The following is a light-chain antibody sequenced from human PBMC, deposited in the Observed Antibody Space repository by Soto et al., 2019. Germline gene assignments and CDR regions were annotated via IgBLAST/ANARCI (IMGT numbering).Light chain of an antibody. CDR3: QQHGSSPLT. J-gene: IGKJ4*01. CDR1: QSVSSSY. CDR2: GAS. V-gene: IGKV3-20*01. Sequence: EIVLTQSPGTLSLSPEERATLSCRASQSVSSSYLAWYQQKPGQAPRLLIYGASSRATGIPDRLSGSGSGTDFTLTISRLEPEDFAVYYCQQHGSSPLTFGGGTKVEIK.